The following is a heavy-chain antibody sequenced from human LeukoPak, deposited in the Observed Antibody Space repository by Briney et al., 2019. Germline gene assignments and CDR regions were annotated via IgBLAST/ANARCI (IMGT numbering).Heavy chain of an antibody. CDR2: IKSKIGGATA. CDR1: GITFSTAW. J-gene: IGHJ5*02. V-gene: IGHV3-15*01. Sequence: GGSLRLSCAASGITFSTAWMCWFRQAPGKGLEWVGRIKSKIGGATADYAAPVKDRFTISRDDSKNTLYLQMNSLKTEDTAVYYCATDRAWFDPWGQGTLVTVSS. CDR3: ATDRAWFDP. D-gene: IGHD3-10*01.